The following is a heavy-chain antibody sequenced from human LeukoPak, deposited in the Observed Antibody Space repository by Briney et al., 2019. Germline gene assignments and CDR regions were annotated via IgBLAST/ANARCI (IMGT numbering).Heavy chain of an antibody. CDR2: INPNSGGT. Sequence: ASVKVSCKASGYTFTGYYMHWVRPAPGQGLEWMGWINPNSGGTNYAQKFQGRVTMTRDTSISTAYMELSRLRSDDTAVYYCARGSDSGEEIYDILTGYYTPHYYYYGMDVWGQGTTVTVSS. D-gene: IGHD3-9*01. J-gene: IGHJ6*02. V-gene: IGHV1-2*02. CDR3: ARGSDSGEEIYDILTGYYTPHYYYYGMDV. CDR1: GYTFTGYY.